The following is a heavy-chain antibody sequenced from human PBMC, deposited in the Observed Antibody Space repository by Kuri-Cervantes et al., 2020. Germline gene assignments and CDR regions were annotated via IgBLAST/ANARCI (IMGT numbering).Heavy chain of an antibody. CDR2: ISSSSSTT. CDR3: ARDASVTTTHLFRY. J-gene: IGHJ4*02. Sequence: GGSLRLSCAASGFTFSDYYMSWIRQAPGKGLEWVSYISSSSSTTYYADSVKGRFTISRDNAKNSLYLQMNSLRDEDAAVYYCARDASVTTTHLFRYWGQGTLVTVSS. V-gene: IGHV3-11*04. CDR1: GFTFSDYY. D-gene: IGHD4-17*01.